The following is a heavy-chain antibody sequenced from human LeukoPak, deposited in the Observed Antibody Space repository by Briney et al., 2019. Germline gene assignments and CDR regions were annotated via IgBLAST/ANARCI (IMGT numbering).Heavy chain of an antibody. Sequence: GGSLRLSCAASGFTFSNYAMNLVRQAPGKGLEWVSVISGSGGSTNYVDSVKGRFTISRDNSQNMVYLQMNSLRAEDTAIYYCAKDRNWGSYRYPDYWGQGTLVTVSS. V-gene: IGHV3-23*01. CDR3: AKDRNWGSYRYPDY. J-gene: IGHJ4*02. CDR2: ISGSGGST. D-gene: IGHD3-16*02. CDR1: GFTFSNYA.